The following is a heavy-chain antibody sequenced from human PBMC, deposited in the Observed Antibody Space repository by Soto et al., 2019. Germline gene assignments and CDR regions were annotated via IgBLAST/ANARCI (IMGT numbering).Heavy chain of an antibody. Sequence: GASVKVSCKASAYTFTGYYMHWVRQAPGQGLEYMGWIRPKNGDTKCAQKFQDWVTMTRDTSTSTAYLELRRLTTDNTAVYFCAREPSGSGGFDYWGQGTPVTVSS. J-gene: IGHJ4*02. D-gene: IGHD3-10*01. CDR1: AYTFTGYY. CDR2: IRPKNGDT. CDR3: AREPSGSGGFDY. V-gene: IGHV1-2*04.